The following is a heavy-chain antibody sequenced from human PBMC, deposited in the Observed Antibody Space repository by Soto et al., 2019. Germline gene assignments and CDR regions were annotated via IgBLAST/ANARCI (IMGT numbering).Heavy chain of an antibody. CDR3: ARVATVDSSGYYYLFDY. CDR1: GGTFSSYA. CDR2: IIPIFGTA. D-gene: IGHD3-22*01. J-gene: IGHJ4*02. Sequence: SVKVSCKVSGGTFSSYAISWVRQAPGQGLEWMGGIIPIFGTANYAQKFQGRVTITADKSTSTAYMELSSLRSEDTAVYYCARVATVDSSGYYYLFDYWGQGTLVTVSS. V-gene: IGHV1-69*06.